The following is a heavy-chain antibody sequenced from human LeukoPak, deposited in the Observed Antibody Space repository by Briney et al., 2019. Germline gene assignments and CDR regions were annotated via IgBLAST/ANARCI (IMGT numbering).Heavy chain of an antibody. J-gene: IGHJ4*02. V-gene: IGHV3-53*05. D-gene: IGHD3-9*01. Sequence: GGSLRLSCAASGFTVSSNYMSWVRQAPGKGLEWVSVIYSGGSTYYADSVKGRFTISRDNSKNTLYLQMNSLRAEDAAVYYCARERAYDTFFDYWGQGTLVTVSS. CDR2: IYSGGST. CDR3: ARERAYDTFFDY. CDR1: GFTVSSNY.